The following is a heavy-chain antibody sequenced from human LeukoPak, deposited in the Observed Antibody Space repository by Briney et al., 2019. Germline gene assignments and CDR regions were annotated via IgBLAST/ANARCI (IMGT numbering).Heavy chain of an antibody. CDR1: GGSISGYY. CDR2: IYYSGST. D-gene: IGHD3-22*01. V-gene: IGHV4-59*01. CDR3: ARVTGYMIEDYFDY. J-gene: IGHJ4*02. Sequence: SETLSLTCTVSGGSISGYYWGWIRQPPGKGLEWIGYIYYSGSTNYNPSLKSRVTISVDTSENQFSLRLSSVTAADTAVYYCARVTGYMIEDYFDYWGQGTLVTISS.